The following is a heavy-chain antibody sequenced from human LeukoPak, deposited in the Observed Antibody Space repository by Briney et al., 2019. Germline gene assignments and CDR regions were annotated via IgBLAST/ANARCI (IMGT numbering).Heavy chain of an antibody. CDR2: MNPNSGNT. D-gene: IGHD4/OR15-4a*01. CDR3: ARVWAYGGNYSYYYYYMDV. CDR1: GYTFTSYD. V-gene: IGHV1-8*01. J-gene: IGHJ6*03. Sequence: GASVKVSCKASGYTFTSYDINWVRQATGQGLEWMGWMNPNSGNTGYAQKFQGRVTMTRNTSISTAYMELSSLRSEDTAVYYCARVWAYGGNYSYYYYYMDVWGKGTTVTVSS.